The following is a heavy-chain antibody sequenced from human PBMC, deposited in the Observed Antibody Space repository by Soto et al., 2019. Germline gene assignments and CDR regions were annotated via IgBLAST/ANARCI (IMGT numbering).Heavy chain of an antibody. CDR2: IYETGST. Sequence: ETLSLTCTVSGGAITNFYWSWIRQPPGKGLEWIGYIYETGSTNYNPSLKSRVTIPGDMSKRQFSLKLSSVTAADTAVYYCARCGTRSTFSYDYMDVWGNRTTVTVSS. CDR3: ARCGTRSTFSYDYMDV. D-gene: IGHD2-2*01. V-gene: IGHV4-59*08. CDR1: GGAITNFY. J-gene: IGHJ6*03.